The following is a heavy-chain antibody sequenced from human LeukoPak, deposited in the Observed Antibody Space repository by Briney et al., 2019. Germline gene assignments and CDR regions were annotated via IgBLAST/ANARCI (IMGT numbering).Heavy chain of an antibody. CDR3: ARDDGYSSGLFDY. CDR1: GYTFTGYY. Sequence: ASVKVSCKASGYTFTGYYMHWVRQAPGQGLEWMGRINPNSGGTNYAQKFQGRVTMTRDTSISTAYMELSRLRSDDTAVYYCARDDGYSSGLFDYWGQGTLVTVSS. CDR2: INPNSGGT. J-gene: IGHJ4*02. V-gene: IGHV1-2*06. D-gene: IGHD6-19*01.